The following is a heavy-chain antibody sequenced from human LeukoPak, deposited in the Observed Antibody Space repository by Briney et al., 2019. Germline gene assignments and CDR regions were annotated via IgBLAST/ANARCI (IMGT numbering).Heavy chain of an antibody. D-gene: IGHD3-10*01. CDR2: ISAYNGNT. CDR1: GYTFTSYG. J-gene: IGHJ6*02. V-gene: IGHV1-18*01. Sequence: ASVKVSCKASGYTFTSYGISWVRQAPGQGLKWMGWISAYNGNTNYAQKLQGRVTMTTDTSTSTAYMELRSLRSDDTAVYYCARDNTMVRGVIPVYGMDVWGQGTTVTVSS. CDR3: ARDNTMVRGVIPVYGMDV.